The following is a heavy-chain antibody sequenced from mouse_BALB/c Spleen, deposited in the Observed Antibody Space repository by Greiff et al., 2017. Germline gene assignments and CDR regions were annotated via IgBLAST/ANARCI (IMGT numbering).Heavy chain of an antibody. Sequence: VKVVESGPGLVAPSQSLSITCTVSGFSLTDYGVSWIRQPPGKGLEWLGVIWGGGSTYYNSALKSRLSISKDNSKSQVFLKMNSLQTDDTAMYYCAKQSNWDRAMDYWGQGTSVTVSA. V-gene: IGHV2-6-5*01. CDR1: GFSLTDYG. CDR3: AKQSNWDRAMDY. CDR2: IWGGGST. D-gene: IGHD4-1*01. J-gene: IGHJ4*01.